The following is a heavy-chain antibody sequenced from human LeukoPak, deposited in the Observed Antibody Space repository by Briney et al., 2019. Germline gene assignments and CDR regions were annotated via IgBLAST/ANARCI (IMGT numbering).Heavy chain of an antibody. D-gene: IGHD2-15*01. CDR1: GFTFSSYA. CDR3: AKGYCSGGSCYNFDY. CDR2: ISGSGGST. Sequence: GGSLRLSCAASGFTFSSYAMSWVRQAPGKGLEWVSAISGSGGSTYYADSVKGRFTISRDNSKYTLYLQMNSLRAEDTAVYYCAKGYCSGGSCYNFDYWGQGTLVTVSS. V-gene: IGHV3-23*01. J-gene: IGHJ4*02.